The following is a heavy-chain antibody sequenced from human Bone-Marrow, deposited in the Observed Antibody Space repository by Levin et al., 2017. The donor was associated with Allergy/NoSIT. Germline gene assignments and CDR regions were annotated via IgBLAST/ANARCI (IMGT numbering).Heavy chain of an antibody. J-gene: IGHJ4*02. D-gene: IGHD3-3*01. CDR3: AGQRHQEGSGLDS. CDR1: GFTFSDYT. V-gene: IGHV3-30*04. CDR2: TSKDGSEE. Sequence: GGSLRLSCAASGFTFSDYTVHWVRQTPGKGLQGVAVTSKDGSEEDYADSVKGRFTISRENSKSTLYLQLDSLRTADTALYYCAGQRHQEGSGLDSWCQGPLVTVSS.